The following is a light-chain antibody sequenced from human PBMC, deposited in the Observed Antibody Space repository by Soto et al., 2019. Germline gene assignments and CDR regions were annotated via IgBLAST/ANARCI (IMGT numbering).Light chain of an antibody. Sequence: EIVMTQSPATLSVSPGERATLSCRASQSVTSNFAWYQQKPGQAPRLLIYGASTRATGIPARFSGSGSGTEFTLTFSSLQSEDFAVYYCQKYNNWPRTFGQGTKVEIK. CDR3: QKYNNWPRT. CDR1: QSVTSN. CDR2: GAS. V-gene: IGKV3-15*01. J-gene: IGKJ1*01.